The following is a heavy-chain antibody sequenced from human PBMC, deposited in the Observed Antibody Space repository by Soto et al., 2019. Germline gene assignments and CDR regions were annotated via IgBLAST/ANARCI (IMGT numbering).Heavy chain of an antibody. D-gene: IGHD6-19*01. Sequence: QVQLVQSGAEVKKHGASVKVSCKASGYTFTTYSMHWVRQAPGQRLEWMGWMNPLNGDTKYSQRFQGRLTIIRDTSASTAYMELSSLRSEDTAIYYCARGNSGAFDIWGQGTMVTVSS. J-gene: IGHJ3*02. V-gene: IGHV1-3*01. CDR2: MNPLNGDT. CDR3: ARGNSGAFDI. CDR1: GYTFTTYS.